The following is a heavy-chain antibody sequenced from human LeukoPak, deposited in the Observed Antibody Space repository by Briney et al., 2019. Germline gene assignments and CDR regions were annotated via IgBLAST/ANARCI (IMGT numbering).Heavy chain of an antibody. CDR1: GYTFTGYY. J-gene: IGHJ5*02. Sequence: ASVKVSCKASGYTFTGYYMHWVRQAPGQGLEWMGWINRNSGGTNYAQKFQGRVTMTRDTSISTAYMELSRLRSDDTAVYYCAVWGYCSSTSCFGGFDPWGQGTLVTVSS. D-gene: IGHD2-2*01. CDR2: INRNSGGT. V-gene: IGHV1-2*02. CDR3: AVWGYCSSTSCFGGFDP.